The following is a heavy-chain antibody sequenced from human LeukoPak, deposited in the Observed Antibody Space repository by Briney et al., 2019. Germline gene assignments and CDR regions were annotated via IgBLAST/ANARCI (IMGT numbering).Heavy chain of an antibody. D-gene: IGHD1-26*01. V-gene: IGHV4-59*01. CDR1: GGSISSYY. Sequence: TSETLSLTCTVSGGSISSYYWSWLRQAPGKGLEWIGYIYYSGNTNYTPSLKSRVTISIDTSKNQFYLKLISVTAADTAVYYCARVGSGSFDYWGQGTLVTVSS. J-gene: IGHJ4*02. CDR2: IYYSGNT. CDR3: ARVGSGSFDY.